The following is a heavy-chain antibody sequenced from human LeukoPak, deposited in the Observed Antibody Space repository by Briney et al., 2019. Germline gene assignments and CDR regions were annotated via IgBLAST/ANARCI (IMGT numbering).Heavy chain of an antibody. CDR2: IKQDGSEK. J-gene: IGHJ4*02. CDR3: AKEEGLSRGYSGYASLDY. V-gene: IGHV3-7*01. D-gene: IGHD5-12*01. Sequence: GGSLRLSCAASGFTFSSYWMSWVRQAPGKGLEWVANIKQDGSEKYYVDSVKGRFTISRDNAKNSLYLQMNSLRAEDTAVYYCAKEEGLSRGYSGYASLDYWGQGTLVTVSS. CDR1: GFTFSSYW.